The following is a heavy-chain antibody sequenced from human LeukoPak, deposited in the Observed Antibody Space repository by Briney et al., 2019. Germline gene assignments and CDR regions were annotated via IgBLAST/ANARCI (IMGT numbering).Heavy chain of an antibody. CDR2: ISYDGSDT. CDR3: ARESQLSYSGTFYIDY. CDR1: GFTFNSCV. V-gene: IGHV3-30*03. Sequence: PGGSLRLSCAASGFTFNSCVMHWVRQAPGKGLEWVAAISYDGSDTYSADFVKGRFTISRDNSKNTLHLQMNSLRPEDTAVYYCARESQLSYSGTFYIDYWGQGTLVTVSS. D-gene: IGHD1-26*01. J-gene: IGHJ4*02.